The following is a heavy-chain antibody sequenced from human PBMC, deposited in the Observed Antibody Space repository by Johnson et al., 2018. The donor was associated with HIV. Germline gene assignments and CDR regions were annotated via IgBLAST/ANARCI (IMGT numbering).Heavy chain of an antibody. CDR1: GFTFSSYA. V-gene: IGHV3-30*04. Sequence: QVQLVESGGGVAQPGRSLRLSCAASGFTFSSYAMHWVRQAPGKGLEWVAVISYDGRNKYYADSVKGRFTIPRYNSKNSLYLQMNSLTAADTAVYYCARRALHYDVLTDYPVAANAFDNWGQGTMVTVSS. CDR3: ARRALHYDVLTDYPVAANAFDN. J-gene: IGHJ3*02. CDR2: ISYDGRNK. D-gene: IGHD3-9*01.